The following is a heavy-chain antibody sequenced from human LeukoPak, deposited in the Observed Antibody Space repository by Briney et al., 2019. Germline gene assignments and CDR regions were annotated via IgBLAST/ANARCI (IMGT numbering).Heavy chain of an antibody. CDR1: GFTFSSYS. Sequence: GGSLRLSCAASGFTFSSYSMNWVRQAPGKGLEWVSSISSSSSYIYYADSVKGRFTISRDDAKNSLYLQMNSLRAEDTAVYYCASFASNLIGLDYWGQGTLVTVSS. CDR2: ISSSSSYI. D-gene: IGHD3-16*02. J-gene: IGHJ4*02. V-gene: IGHV3-21*01. CDR3: ASFASNLIGLDY.